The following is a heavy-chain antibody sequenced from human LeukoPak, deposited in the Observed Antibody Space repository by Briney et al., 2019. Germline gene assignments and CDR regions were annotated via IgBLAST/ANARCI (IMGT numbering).Heavy chain of an antibody. J-gene: IGHJ6*02. D-gene: IGHD6-6*01. CDR2: IYYSGST. CDR3: ARAPVVAHSSSFGMDV. Sequence: SQTLSLTCTVSGGSISSGGYYWSWIRQHPGKGLEWIGYIYYSGSTYYHPSLKSRVTISVDTSKNQFSLKLSSVTAADTAVYYCARAPVVAHSSSFGMDVWGQGTTVTVSS. V-gene: IGHV4-31*03. CDR1: GGSISSGGYY.